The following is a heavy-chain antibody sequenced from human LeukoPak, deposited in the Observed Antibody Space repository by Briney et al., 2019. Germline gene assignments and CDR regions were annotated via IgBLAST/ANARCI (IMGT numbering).Heavy chain of an antibody. D-gene: IGHD3-22*01. V-gene: IGHV4-39*07. J-gene: IGHJ6*02. CDR1: GGSISSNSYY. Sequence: SETLSLTCTDSGGSISSNSYYWGWIRQPPGKGLEWIGEINHSGSTNYNPSLKSRVTISVDTSKNQFSLKLSSVTAADTAVYYCARAREYYDSSGYWSYYYYYGMDVWGQGTTVTVSS. CDR3: ARAREYYDSSGYWSYYYYYGMDV. CDR2: INHSGST.